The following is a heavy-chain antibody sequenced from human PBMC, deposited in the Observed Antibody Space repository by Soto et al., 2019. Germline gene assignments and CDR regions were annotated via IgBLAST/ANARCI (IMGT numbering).Heavy chain of an antibody. CDR2: ISYDGSNK. D-gene: IGHD4-17*01. V-gene: IGHV3-30*18. Sequence: QVQLLESGGGVVQPGRSLRLSCAASGFTFSSYGMHWVRQAPGKGLEWVAVISYDGSNKYYADSVKGRFTISRDNSKNTLYLQMNSLRAEDTAVYYCAKGAVTTKLQDYYYYGMDVWGQGTTVTVSS. J-gene: IGHJ6*02. CDR1: GFTFSSYG. CDR3: AKGAVTTKLQDYYYYGMDV.